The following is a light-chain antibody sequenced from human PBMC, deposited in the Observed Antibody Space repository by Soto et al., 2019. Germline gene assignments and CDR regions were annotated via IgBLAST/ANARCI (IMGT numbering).Light chain of an antibody. V-gene: IGLV1-40*01. CDR1: SSNIGAGYD. J-gene: IGLJ3*02. Sequence: QSVLTQPPSVSGDPGQRVTISCTGSSSNIGAGYDVHWYQQLPGTAPKLLIYGNSNRPSGVPDRFSGSKSGTSASLAITGLQAEDEADYYCQSYDSSLSGPHWVFGGGTKVTVL. CDR2: GNS. CDR3: QSYDSSLSGPHWV.